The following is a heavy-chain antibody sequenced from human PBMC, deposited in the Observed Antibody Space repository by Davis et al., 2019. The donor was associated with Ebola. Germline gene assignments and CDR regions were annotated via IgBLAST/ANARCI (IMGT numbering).Heavy chain of an antibody. CDR1: DESFTTYY. J-gene: IGHJ4*02. CDR2: INSGGSA. Sequence: MPSETLSLTCSVNDESFTTYYWTWIRQPPGQGLEWIGEINSGGSANYGPSFKSRATISIDTSKNQFSLNLTSVTAADTAVYFCARGYGSIDFWGQGVLVTVSS. CDR3: ARGYGSIDF. D-gene: IGHD5-12*01. V-gene: IGHV4-34*01.